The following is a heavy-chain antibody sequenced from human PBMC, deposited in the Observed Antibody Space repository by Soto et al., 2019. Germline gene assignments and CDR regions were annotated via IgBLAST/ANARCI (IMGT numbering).Heavy chain of an antibody. J-gene: IGHJ1*01. CDR1: GFTVSTNY. CDR3: ALAPTDKLGAEHFQP. V-gene: IGHV3-66*01. Sequence: EVQLVESGGGLVQPGGSLRLSCSASGFTVSTNYMTWVRQAPGKGLEWVSTIYSGGSTYYADFVKGRFTISRDNSENSLYLQMNSLRDEDTAVYYCALAPTDKLGAEHFQPWGQGTLVSVCS. D-gene: IGHD1-1*01. CDR2: IYSGGST.